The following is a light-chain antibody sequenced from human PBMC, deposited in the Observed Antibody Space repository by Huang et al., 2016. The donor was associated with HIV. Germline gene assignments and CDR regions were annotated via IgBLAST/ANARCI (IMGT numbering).Light chain of an antibody. CDR2: AAS. J-gene: IGKJ1*01. Sequence: AIQMTQSPSSLSASVGDKVTITCRASQGIRRDLGWYQQKPGKAPKVLIYAASNLKSGVPSRFSGSGSGTDFTLTISSLQPEDFATYYCLQDYNFPRTFGQGTKVEIK. CDR3: LQDYNFPRT. CDR1: QGIRRD. V-gene: IGKV1-6*01.